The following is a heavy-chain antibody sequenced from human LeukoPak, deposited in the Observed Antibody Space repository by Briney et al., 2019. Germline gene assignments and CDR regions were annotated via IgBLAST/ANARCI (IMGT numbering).Heavy chain of an antibody. J-gene: IGHJ4*02. CDR1: GFSFSSYE. Sequence: PGGSLRLSCAASGFSFSSYEMNWVRQAPGKGLEWVAIIWYDGSDKYYADSVKGRFTISRDNSKNTLYLQMNSLRAEDTAVYYCARDIGAARYFDYWGQGTQVTVSS. V-gene: IGHV3-33*08. CDR3: ARDIGAARYFDY. D-gene: IGHD6-13*01. CDR2: IWYDGSDK.